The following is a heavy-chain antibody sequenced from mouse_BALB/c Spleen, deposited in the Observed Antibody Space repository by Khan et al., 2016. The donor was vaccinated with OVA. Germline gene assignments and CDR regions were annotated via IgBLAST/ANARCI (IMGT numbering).Heavy chain of an antibody. D-gene: IGHD2-2*01. J-gene: IGHJ2*01. V-gene: IGHV1S137*01. Sequence: VQLQQSGPELVRPGESVKISCKGSGYTFTDYAMHWVKQSHAKSLEWIGVISVYYDDTNYNQKFKGKATMTVDKSSSTAYMELARLTSDDSAIYYCAREGQWLQRGGGNSDYWGQGTTLTVSS. CDR3: AREGQWLQRGGGNSDY. CDR2: ISVYYDDT. CDR1: GYTFTDYA.